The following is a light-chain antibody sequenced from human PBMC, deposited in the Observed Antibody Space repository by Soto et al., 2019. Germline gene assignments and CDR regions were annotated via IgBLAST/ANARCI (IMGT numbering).Light chain of an antibody. V-gene: IGLV2-14*01. Sequence: QSALTQPASVSGSPGQSITISCTGTSGDVGGYNYVSWYQQHPGKAPKLLIYEVIKWPSGVSNRFSGSKSGNTASLTISGLQAEDEATYYCSSYTSIGTVVFGGGTKVTVL. CDR1: SGDVGGYNY. CDR2: EVI. CDR3: SSYTSIGTVV. J-gene: IGLJ2*01.